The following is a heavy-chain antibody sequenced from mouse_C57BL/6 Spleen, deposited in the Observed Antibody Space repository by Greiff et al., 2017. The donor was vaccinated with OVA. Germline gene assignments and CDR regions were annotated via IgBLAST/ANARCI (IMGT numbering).Heavy chain of an antibody. CDR2: ISSGGDYI. CDR3: TREGESWFAY. Sequence: DVKLVESGAGLVKPGGSLKLSCAASGFTFSSYAMSWVRQTPEKRLEWVAYISSGGDYIYYADTVKGRFTISRDNARNTLYLQMSSLKSEDTAMYYCTREGESWFAYWGQGTLVTVSA. J-gene: IGHJ3*01. V-gene: IGHV5-9-1*02. CDR1: GFTFSSYA.